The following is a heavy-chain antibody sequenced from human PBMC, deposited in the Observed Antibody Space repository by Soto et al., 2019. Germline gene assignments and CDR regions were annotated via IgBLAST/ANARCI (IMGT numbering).Heavy chain of an antibody. CDR3: ARDNRRRELWGHFDY. V-gene: IGHV1-18*04. CDR2: ISAYNGNT. D-gene: IGHD3-16*01. J-gene: IGHJ4*02. CDR1: GYTFTSYG. Sequence: QVQLVQSGAEVKKPGASVKVSCKASGYTFTSYGISWVRQAPGQGLEWMRWISAYNGNTNNAQKLQGRVTMTKDTSTSTAYMELRSLRSDDTAVYYCARDNRRRELWGHFDYWDQGTLVTVSS.